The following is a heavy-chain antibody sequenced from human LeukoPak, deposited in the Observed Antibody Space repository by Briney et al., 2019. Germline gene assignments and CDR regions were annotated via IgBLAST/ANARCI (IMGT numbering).Heavy chain of an antibody. CDR3: ARASPFKSVDY. J-gene: IGHJ4*02. Sequence: PSETLSLTCTVSGGSISSYYWSWIRQPAGKGLEWIGRIYTSGSTNYNPSLKSRVTITVDTSKNQFSLKLSPVTAADTAVYYCARASPFKSVDYWGQGTLVTVSS. CDR1: GGSISSYY. D-gene: IGHD3-3*02. V-gene: IGHV4-4*07. CDR2: IYTSGST.